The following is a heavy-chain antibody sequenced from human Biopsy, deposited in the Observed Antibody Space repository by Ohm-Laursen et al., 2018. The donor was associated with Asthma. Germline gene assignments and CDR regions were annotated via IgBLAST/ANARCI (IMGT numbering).Heavy chain of an antibody. CDR3: VRAVRNEQWLAPFDY. V-gene: IGHV4-59*01. J-gene: IGHJ4*02. CDR2: VYWTGGT. CDR1: GGPNSRFY. D-gene: IGHD6-19*01. Sequence: TLSLTCRVYGGPNSRFYWSWIRQSPEKGLEWMGYVYWTGGTNYNPSLKSRIPMSVDTSKNRMFLELTSVTAADTAIYYCVRAVRNEQWLAPFDYWGQGKPVTVSS.